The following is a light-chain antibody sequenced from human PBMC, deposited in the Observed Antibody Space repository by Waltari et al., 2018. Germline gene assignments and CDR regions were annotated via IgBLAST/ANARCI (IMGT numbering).Light chain of an antibody. CDR3: GGWDDSLNGWV. V-gene: IGLV1-47*01. Sequence: QSVMTQPPSASGTPGQRVTISCSGSSSHHRHNPVYWYQQLPGTAPKLLIYRNNQRPSGVPDRFSVSKSGTSASLAISGLRSEDEADYYCGGWDDSLNGWVFGGGTKLTVL. CDR1: SSHHRHNP. J-gene: IGLJ3*02. CDR2: RNN.